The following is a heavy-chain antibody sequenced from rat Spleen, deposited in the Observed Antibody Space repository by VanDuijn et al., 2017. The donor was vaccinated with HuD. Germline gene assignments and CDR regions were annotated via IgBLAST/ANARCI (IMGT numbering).Heavy chain of an antibody. V-gene: IGHV5-29*01. CDR3: ARHPDYSNYLDY. CDR1: GFTFSNYG. J-gene: IGHJ2*01. D-gene: IGHD1-1*01. CDR2: ISYGDSSGHSST. Sequence: EVQLVESGGGLVQPGRSLKLSCVASGFTFSNYGMHWVRQAPTKGLEWVATISYGDSSGHSSTYYRDSVKGRFTISRANAKSTLYLQMDSLRSEDTATYYCARHPDYSNYLDYWGQGVMVTVSS.